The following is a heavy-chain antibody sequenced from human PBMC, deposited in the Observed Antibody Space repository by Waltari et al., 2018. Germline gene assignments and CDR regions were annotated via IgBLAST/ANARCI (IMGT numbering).Heavy chain of an antibody. D-gene: IGHD3-16*01. CDR3: ARVGGAGGLDI. Sequence: QVQLVQSGAEVKKPGASVKVSCKASGYTFTSYAMHLVRQAPGQRLEWMGWINAGNGNTKYSQKFQGRVTITRDTSTSTAYMELSSLRSEDTAVYYCARVGGAGGLDIWGQGTMVTVSS. J-gene: IGHJ3*02. CDR1: GYTFTSYA. CDR2: INAGNGNT. V-gene: IGHV1-3*01.